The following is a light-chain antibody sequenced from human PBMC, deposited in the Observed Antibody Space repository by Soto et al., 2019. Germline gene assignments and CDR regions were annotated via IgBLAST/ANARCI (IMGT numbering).Light chain of an antibody. CDR2: DAS. J-gene: IGKJ5*01. V-gene: IGKV3-15*01. CDR1: QSVSTY. CDR3: QQYNNWPPIT. Sequence: EIGLTHSPATLSLSPGERATLSCRASQSVSTYLAWYQQKPGQAPRLLIYDASTRATGIPARFSGSGSGTEFTLTLSSLQSEDFAVYSCQQYNNWPPITFGQGTRLEIK.